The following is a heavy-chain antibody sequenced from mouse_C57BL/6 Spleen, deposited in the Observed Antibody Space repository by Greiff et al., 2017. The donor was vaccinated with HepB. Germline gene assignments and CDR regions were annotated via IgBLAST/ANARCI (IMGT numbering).Heavy chain of an antibody. Sequence: VQLQQSGPELVKPGASVKISCKASGYTFTDYYMNWVKQSHGKSLEWIGDINPNNGGTSYNQKFKGTATLTVDKSSSTAYMELRSLTSEDSAVYYCARGGGGYYAAMDYWGQGTSVTVSS. CDR3: ARGGGGYYAAMDY. V-gene: IGHV1-26*01. CDR2: INPNNGGT. J-gene: IGHJ4*01. D-gene: IGHD2-3*01. CDR1: GYTFTDYY.